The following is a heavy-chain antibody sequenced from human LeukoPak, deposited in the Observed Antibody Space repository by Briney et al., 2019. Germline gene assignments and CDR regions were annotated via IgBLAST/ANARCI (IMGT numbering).Heavy chain of an antibody. J-gene: IGHJ4*02. D-gene: IGHD1-26*01. Sequence: GGSLRLSCAASGVTFSSYGWHWVRQAPGKGLEWVAFIRYDESKEYYADSVKGRFNISRDNSKNTLYLQMSSLRVEDTAVYHCVKDYLVEAQRVYYFDYWGQGSLVTVSS. CDR2: IRYDESKE. CDR1: GVTFSSYG. CDR3: VKDYLVEAQRVYYFDY. V-gene: IGHV3-30*02.